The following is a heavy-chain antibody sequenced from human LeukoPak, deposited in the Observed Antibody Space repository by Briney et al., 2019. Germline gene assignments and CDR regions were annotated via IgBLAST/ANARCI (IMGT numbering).Heavy chain of an antibody. CDR1: GGSISSSY. CDR3: ARLSPDYYYAMDV. J-gene: IGHJ6*02. Sequence: SETLSLTCTVSGGSISSSYWSWIRQPPGKGLEWIGYISYSGTTNYNPSLKSRVTISVDTSKNQFSLKLSSVTAADTAVYYCARLSPDYYYAMDVWGQGTTVTVS. V-gene: IGHV4-59*08. CDR2: ISYSGTT.